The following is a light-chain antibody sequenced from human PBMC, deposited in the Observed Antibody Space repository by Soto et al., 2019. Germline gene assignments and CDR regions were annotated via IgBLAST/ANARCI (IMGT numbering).Light chain of an antibody. V-gene: IGKV3-15*01. CDR1: QSVSSN. J-gene: IGKJ5*01. CDR3: QQYNNWLLT. Sequence: EIVMTQSPSTLSVSPGERATLSCRASQSVSSNLAWYQQKPGQAPRLLIYGASTRATGIPARFSGSGSGTEFTLTISSLQSEDFAVYYCQQYNNWLLTCGQGTHWRL. CDR2: GAS.